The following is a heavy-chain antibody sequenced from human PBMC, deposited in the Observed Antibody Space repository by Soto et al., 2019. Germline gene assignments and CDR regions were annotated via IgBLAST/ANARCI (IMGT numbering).Heavy chain of an antibody. CDR3: ASPRGRQLWNHYYAMDV. V-gene: IGHV1-69*02. CDR1: GGSFSTYT. Sequence: QVQLVQSGAEVKKPGSSVKVSCKASGGSFSTYTISWLRQAPGQGLEWMGRIIPIVGKPNYAQKFQGRVTITADKSTSTAYMELSSLRSEDTAVYYCASPRGRQLWNHYYAMDVWGQGTTVTVSS. J-gene: IGHJ6*02. CDR2: IIPIVGKP. D-gene: IGHD5-18*01.